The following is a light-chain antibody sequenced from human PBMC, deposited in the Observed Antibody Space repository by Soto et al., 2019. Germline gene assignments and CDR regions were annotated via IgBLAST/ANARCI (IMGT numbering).Light chain of an antibody. CDR1: QSISTW. J-gene: IGKJ1*01. Sequence: DIQMTQSPSTLSASVGDRVTITCRASQSISTWLAWYQQKPGKAPKLLIYSASDLESGVPSRFSGSGFGTEFTLTITNLQPDDFATYYCQQYNSYSTIGPATFGQGTKVEIK. CDR3: QQYNSYSTIGPAT. V-gene: IGKV1-5*03. CDR2: SAS.